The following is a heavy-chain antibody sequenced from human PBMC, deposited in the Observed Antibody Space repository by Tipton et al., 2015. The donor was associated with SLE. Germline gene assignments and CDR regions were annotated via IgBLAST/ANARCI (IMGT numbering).Heavy chain of an antibody. CDR2: ISGSGGRT. Sequence: GSLRLSCAASGFTFSSYAMSWVRQAPGKGLDWVSGISGSGGRTYYAASVKGRFTISRDNSKNTLYLQMNSLRADDTAVYYCAKDEGVYDFWSGYVGYWGQGALVTVSS. J-gene: IGHJ4*02. CDR1: GFTFSSYA. CDR3: AKDEGVYDFWSGYVGY. D-gene: IGHD3-3*01. V-gene: IGHV3-23*01.